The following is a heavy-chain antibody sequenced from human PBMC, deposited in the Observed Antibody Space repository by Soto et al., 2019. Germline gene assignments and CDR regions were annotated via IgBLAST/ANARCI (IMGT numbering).Heavy chain of an antibody. CDR2: TYYRSKWYN. J-gene: IGHJ3*02. V-gene: IGHV6-1*01. D-gene: IGHD1-1*01. CDR3: ARESGGNWNDEILNAFDI. CDR1: GDSVSSSSAA. Sequence: SQTLSLTCAISGDSVSSSSAAWNWIRQSPSRGLEWLGRTYYRSKWYNDYAVSVKSRITINPDTSKNQFSLQLNSVTPEDTAVYYCARESGGNWNDEILNAFDIWGQGTMVTVSS.